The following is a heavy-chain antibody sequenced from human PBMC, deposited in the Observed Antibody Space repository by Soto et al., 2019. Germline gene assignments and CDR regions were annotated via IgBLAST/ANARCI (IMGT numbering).Heavy chain of an antibody. J-gene: IGHJ4*02. CDR2: MNPNSGNT. D-gene: IGHD2-8*02. V-gene: IGHV1-8*02. CDR3: ASSGGLPPSFDY. CDR1: GYTFTSYD. Sequence: ASVKVSCKASGYTFTSYDINWVRQATGQGLEWMGWMNPNSGNTGYAQKFQGRVTMTMNTSISTAYMELSSLRSEDTAVYYCASSGGLPPSFDYWGQGTLVTVSS.